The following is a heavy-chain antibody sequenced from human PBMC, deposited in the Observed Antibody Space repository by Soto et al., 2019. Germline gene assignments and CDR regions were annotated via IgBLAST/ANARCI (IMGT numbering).Heavy chain of an antibody. CDR1: GYTITSYY. D-gene: IGHD1-7*01. Sequence: GASVKVSCKASGYTITSYYMHWVRQAPGQGLEWMGIINPSSSATRYSQKFQGRVTMTRDVSTSTVYMEMNSLRAEDTAVYYCAQETITGTTNGMDVWGQGTTVTVSS. J-gene: IGHJ6*02. CDR2: INPSSSAT. V-gene: IGHV1-46*03. CDR3: AQETITGTTNGMDV.